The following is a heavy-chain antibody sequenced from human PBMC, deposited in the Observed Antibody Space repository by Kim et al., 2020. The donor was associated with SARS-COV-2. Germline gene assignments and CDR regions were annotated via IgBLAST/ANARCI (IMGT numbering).Heavy chain of an antibody. J-gene: IGHJ3*02. CDR1: GYRVSSNSDA. D-gene: IGHD6-19*01. V-gene: IGHV6-1*01. Sequence: SQTLSLTCAISGYRVSSNSDAWNWIRQSPSRGLEWLGRTYYRSKWYSDSAVSVKSRVTINPDTSKNQFSLQLNSVTPEDTAVYYCARDGGYGRGCHLRRLDAFYIWGQGTMVTVSS. CDR3: ARDGGYGRGCHLRRLDAFYI. CDR2: TYYRSKWYS.